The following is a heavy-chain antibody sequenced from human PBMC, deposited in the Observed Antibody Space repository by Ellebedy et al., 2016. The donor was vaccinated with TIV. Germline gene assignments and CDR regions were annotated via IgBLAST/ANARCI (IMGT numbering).Heavy chain of an antibody. Sequence: GESLKISCVVSGFTFSTYAMRWFRQAPGKGLEWVANIRQDGSRVNYVDSVKGRFTISRDNSKNTLYLQMSSLTPEDTAVYYCVPRMVVAFEYWGQGTLVTVSS. CDR1: GFTFSTYA. D-gene: IGHD2-21*01. CDR3: VPRMVVAFEY. J-gene: IGHJ4*02. V-gene: IGHV3-7*01. CDR2: IRQDGSRV.